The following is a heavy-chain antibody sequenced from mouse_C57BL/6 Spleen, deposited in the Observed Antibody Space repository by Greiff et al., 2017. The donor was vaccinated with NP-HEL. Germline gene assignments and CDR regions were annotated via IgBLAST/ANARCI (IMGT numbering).Heavy chain of an antibody. CDR2: ISDGGSYT. V-gene: IGHV5-4*01. CDR3: ARDRSLFDY. J-gene: IGHJ2*01. D-gene: IGHD6-2*01. CDR1: GFTFSSYA. Sequence: EVKVVESGGGLVKPGGSLKLSCAASGFTFSSYAMSWVRQTPEKRLEWVATISDGGSYTYYPDNVKGRFTISRDNAKNNLYLQMSHLKSEDTAMYYCARDRSLFDYWGQGTTLTVSS.